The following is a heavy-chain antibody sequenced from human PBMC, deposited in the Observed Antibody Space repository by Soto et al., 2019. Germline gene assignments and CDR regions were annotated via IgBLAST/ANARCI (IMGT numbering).Heavy chain of an antibody. D-gene: IGHD6-13*01. Sequence: QLQLQESGPGLVKPSQTLSLTCDVSGGSMSSGGYSWGWIRQPPGKGLECIGYIYPSGSTYYKPSLKSLVTISVDRSKNQFSLNLRSVTAADTAVYYCVRVPAAGRPYFDYWGRGTLVTVSS. CDR2: IYPSGST. J-gene: IGHJ4*02. V-gene: IGHV4-30-2*01. CDR1: GGSMSSGGYS. CDR3: VRVPAAGRPYFDY.